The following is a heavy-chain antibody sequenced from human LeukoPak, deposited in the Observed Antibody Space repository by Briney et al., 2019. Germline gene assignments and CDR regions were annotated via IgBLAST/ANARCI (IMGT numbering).Heavy chain of an antibody. CDR2: FNGRGDST. CDR1: GFTFSHYG. J-gene: IGHJ3*02. CDR3: AKPLGASWFGDQWVIDAFDI. V-gene: IGHV3-23*01. Sequence: GGSLRLSCEVSGFTFSHYGMSWVLQAPGKGPEWVAGFNGRGDSTYYAESVRGRFTISRDNSKNTLYLQMNSLRAEDTAVYYCAKPLGASWFGDQWVIDAFDIWGQGTMVTVSS. D-gene: IGHD3-10*01.